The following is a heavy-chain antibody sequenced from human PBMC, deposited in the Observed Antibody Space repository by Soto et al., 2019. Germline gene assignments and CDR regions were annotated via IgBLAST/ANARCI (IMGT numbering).Heavy chain of an antibody. CDR3: ARRNRYDFWSGSPQDV. V-gene: IGHV1-8*01. D-gene: IGHD3-3*01. CDR1: GYTFTSYD. CDR2: MNPNSGNT. J-gene: IGHJ6*02. Sequence: GASVKVSCKASGYTFTSYDINWVRQATGQGLEWMGWMNPNSGNTGYAQKFQGRVTMTRNTSISTAYMELSSLRSEDTAVYYCARRNRYDFWSGSPQDVWGQGTTVTVSS.